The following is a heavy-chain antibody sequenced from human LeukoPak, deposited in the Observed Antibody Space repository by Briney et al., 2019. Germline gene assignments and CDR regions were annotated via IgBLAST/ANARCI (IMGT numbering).Heavy chain of an antibody. D-gene: IGHD3-16*02. CDR3: GSHDYVWGRYRPGAFDI. Sequence: GGSLRLACSASGFTVSSNYMSCARHPPGKGLGLGSFIYSGGSTYYADSVKGRFTISRHNSNNTPYIQTICPRAEHTAVYYSGSHDYVWGRYRPGAFDIWGPGGMVTVSP. CDR2: IYSGGST. J-gene: IGHJ3*02. CDR1: GFTVSSNY. V-gene: IGHV3-53*04.